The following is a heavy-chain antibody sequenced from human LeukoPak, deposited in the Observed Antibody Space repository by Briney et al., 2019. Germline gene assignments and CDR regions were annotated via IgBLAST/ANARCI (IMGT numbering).Heavy chain of an antibody. J-gene: IGHJ2*01. D-gene: IGHD6-13*01. Sequence: GGSLRLSCAASGFTFSSYAMSWVRQAPGKGLEWVSAISGSGGSTYYADSVKGRFTISRDNSKNTLYLQKNSLRAEDTAVYYCAKPHSPKALLAAAGTFAYSDLWGRGTLVTVSS. V-gene: IGHV3-23*01. CDR1: GFTFSSYA. CDR2: ISGSGGST. CDR3: AKPHSPKALLAAAGTFAYSDL.